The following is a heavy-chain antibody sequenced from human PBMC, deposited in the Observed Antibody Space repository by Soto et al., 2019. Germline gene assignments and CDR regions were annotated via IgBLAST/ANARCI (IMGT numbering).Heavy chain of an antibody. J-gene: IGHJ6*02. CDR1: GGSISSRSYY. CDR3: ASRYYDFWSGYEYYYYGMDV. Sequence: LSLTCTVSGGSISSRSYYWGWIRHPPVNGREWIGSIYYSGSTYYNPSLKSRVTISVDTSKNQFSLKLSSVTAADTAVYYCASRYYDFWSGYEYYYYGMDVWGQGTTVTVSS. D-gene: IGHD3-3*01. V-gene: IGHV4-39*01. CDR2: IYYSGST.